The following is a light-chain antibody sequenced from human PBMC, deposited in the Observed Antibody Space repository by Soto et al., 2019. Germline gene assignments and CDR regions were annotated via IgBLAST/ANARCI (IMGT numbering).Light chain of an antibody. V-gene: IGKV1-5*03. J-gene: IGKJ1*01. CDR3: QHGKT. CDR1: QSISSW. CDR2: MAS. Sequence: DIQMTQSPSTLSASVGDRVTITCRASQSISSWLAWYQQKPGKAPKLLIYMASSLESGVPSRFSGSGSGTEFTLTISSLQPDDFANYYCQHGKTFGQGTKVEIK.